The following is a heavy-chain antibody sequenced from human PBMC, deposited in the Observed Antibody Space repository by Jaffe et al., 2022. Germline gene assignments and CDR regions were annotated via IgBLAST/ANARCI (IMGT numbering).Heavy chain of an antibody. Sequence: QVQLQESGPGLVKPSETLSLTCTVSGGSISSYYWSWIRQPPGKGLEWIGYIYYSGSTNYNPSLKSRVTISVDTSKNQFSLKLSSVTAADTAVYYCASVGGSGWFDPWGQGTLVTVSS. J-gene: IGHJ5*02. V-gene: IGHV4-59*01. CDR1: GGSISSYY. D-gene: IGHD3-16*01. CDR3: ASVGGSGWFDP. CDR2: IYYSGST.